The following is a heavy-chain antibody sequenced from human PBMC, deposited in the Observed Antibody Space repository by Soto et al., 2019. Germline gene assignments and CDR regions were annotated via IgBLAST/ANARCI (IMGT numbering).Heavy chain of an antibody. V-gene: IGHV4-34*01. J-gene: IGHJ6*03. CDR2: INHSGST. CDR3: ARRSGVVVVPAANYYYYYMDV. Sequence: PSETLSLTCAVYGGSFSGYYWSWIRQPPGKGLEWIGEINHSGSTNYNPSLKSRVTISVDTSKNQFSLKLSSVTAADTAVYYCARRSGVVVVPAANYYYYYMDVWGKGTTVTVSS. CDR1: GGSFSGYY. D-gene: IGHD2-2*01.